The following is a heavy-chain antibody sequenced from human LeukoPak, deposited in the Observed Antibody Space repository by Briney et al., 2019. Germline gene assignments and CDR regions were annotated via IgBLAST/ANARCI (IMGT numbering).Heavy chain of an antibody. CDR2: IWYDGSNT. V-gene: IGHV3-33*08. J-gene: IGHJ3*02. CDR3: ARNYDSSGLDAFDI. D-gene: IGHD3-22*01. CDR1: GFTFSSYG. Sequence: GGSLRLSCAASGFTFSSYGMHWVRQAPGEGLEWVAVIWYDGSNTYYADSAKGRFTISRDNSKNTLYLQMNSLRAEDTAVYYCARNYDSSGLDAFDIWGQGTMVTVSS.